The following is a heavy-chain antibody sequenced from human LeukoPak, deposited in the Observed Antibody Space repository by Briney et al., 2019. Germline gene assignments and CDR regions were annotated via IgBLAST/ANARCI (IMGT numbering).Heavy chain of an antibody. Sequence: NPSETLSLTCSVSGGSITNDAYYWAWIRQPPGKGLEWIGSIHFSGSTYYNASLKTRVPLSVDTSNLQVSLNLNSVTAADTALYYCSRQWLLLPYSWFDAWGQGMLVTVSS. CDR1: GGSITNDAYY. J-gene: IGHJ5*02. CDR2: IHFSGST. D-gene: IGHD3-22*01. CDR3: SRQWLLLPYSWFDA. V-gene: IGHV4-39*01.